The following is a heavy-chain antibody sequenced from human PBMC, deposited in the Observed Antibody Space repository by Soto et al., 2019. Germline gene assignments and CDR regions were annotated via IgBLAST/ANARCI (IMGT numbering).Heavy chain of an antibody. CDR1: GFTVSSNY. CDR3: ARSPLYYGSGPLDY. V-gene: IGHV3-66*01. Sequence: GGSLRLSCAASGFTVSSNYMSWVRQAPGKGLEWVSVIYSGGSTYYADSVKGRFTISRDNSKNTLYLQMNNLRAEDTAVYYCARSPLYYGSGPLDYWGQGTLVTVSS. J-gene: IGHJ4*02. CDR2: IYSGGST. D-gene: IGHD3-10*01.